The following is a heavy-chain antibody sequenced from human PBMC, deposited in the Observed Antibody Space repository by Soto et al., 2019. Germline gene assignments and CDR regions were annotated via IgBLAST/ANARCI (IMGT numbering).Heavy chain of an antibody. D-gene: IGHD3-10*01. Sequence: PGGSLRLSCAASGFTFSSYSMNWVRQAPGKGLEWVSYISSSSSTIYYADSVKGRFTISRDNAKNSLYLQMNSLRAEDTAVYYCASFFAWSMVRGYYYGMDVWGQGTTVTVS. CDR3: ASFFAWSMVRGYYYGMDV. CDR2: ISSSSSTI. V-gene: IGHV3-48*01. CDR1: GFTFSSYS. J-gene: IGHJ6*02.